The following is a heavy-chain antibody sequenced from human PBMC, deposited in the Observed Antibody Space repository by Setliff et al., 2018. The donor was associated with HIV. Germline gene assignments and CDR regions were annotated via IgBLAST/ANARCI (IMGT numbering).Heavy chain of an antibody. CDR1: VGSFSGHY. CDR3: ARSKTFYDFWGGYYTHGAFKI. D-gene: IGHD3-3*01. J-gene: IGHJ3*02. V-gene: IGHV4-34*01. Sequence: KPSETLSLTCAVYVGSFSGHYWIWIRQPPGKGLEWIGETNPSGSTKYNPSLKSRVTISVDRSKNQFSLNLTSVTAADTAVYYCARSKTFYDFWGGYYTHGAFKIWGLGTMVTVSS. CDR2: TNPSGST.